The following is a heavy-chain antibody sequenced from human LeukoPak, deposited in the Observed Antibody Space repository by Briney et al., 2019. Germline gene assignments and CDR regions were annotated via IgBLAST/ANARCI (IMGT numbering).Heavy chain of an antibody. V-gene: IGHV4-30-4*01. CDR3: AIWLRGPAAIGWFDP. J-gene: IGHJ5*02. D-gene: IGHD2-2*02. Sequence: PSETLSLTCTVSGGSISSGDYYWSWIRQPPGKGLEWIGYIYYSGSTYYNPSLKSRVTISVDRSKNQFSLKLSSVTAADTAVYYCAIWLRGPAAIGWFDPWGQGTLVTVSS. CDR2: IYYSGST. CDR1: GGSISSGDYY.